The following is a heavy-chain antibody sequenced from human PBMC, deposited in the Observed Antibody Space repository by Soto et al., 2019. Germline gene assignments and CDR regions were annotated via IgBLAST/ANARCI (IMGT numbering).Heavy chain of an antibody. CDR1: GYTFTSYG. CDR2: ISAYNGNT. Sequence: ASVKVSCKASGYTFTSYGISWVRQAPGQGLEWMGWISAYNGNTNYAQKLQGRVTMTTDTSTSTAYMELRSLRSDDTAVYYCARDPTYYDILTGPSHYYYGMDVWGQGTTVTVSS. D-gene: IGHD3-9*01. V-gene: IGHV1-18*01. J-gene: IGHJ6*02. CDR3: ARDPTYYDILTGPSHYYYGMDV.